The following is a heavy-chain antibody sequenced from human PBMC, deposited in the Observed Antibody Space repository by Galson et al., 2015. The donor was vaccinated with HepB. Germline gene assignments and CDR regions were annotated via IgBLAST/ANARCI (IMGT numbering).Heavy chain of an antibody. Sequence: SVTVSCKASGGTFSDFAVTWVRQAPGQGLEWLGGIIPMIPRTNYAQYFEGRVTITADDSSTTAYLELTALRSEDTAVYYCARGMSGTLGAFDIWGQGTILSVS. CDR3: ARGMSGTLGAFDI. D-gene: IGHD3-10*01. CDR2: IIPMIPRT. V-gene: IGHV1-69*13. J-gene: IGHJ3*02. CDR1: GGTFSDFA.